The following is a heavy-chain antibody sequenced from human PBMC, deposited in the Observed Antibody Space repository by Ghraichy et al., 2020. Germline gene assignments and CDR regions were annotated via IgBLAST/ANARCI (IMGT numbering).Heavy chain of an antibody. J-gene: IGHJ4*02. CDR3: ARGGFGDFWSGYYVHY. V-gene: IGHV3-21*01. D-gene: IGHD3-3*01. CDR1: GFTFSSYS. Sequence: GGSLRLSCAASGFTFSSYSMNWVRQAPGKGLEWVSSISSSSSYIYYADSVKGRFTIFRDNAKNSLYLQMNSLRAEDTAVYYCARGGFGDFWSGYYVHYWGQGTLVTVSS. CDR2: ISSSSSYI.